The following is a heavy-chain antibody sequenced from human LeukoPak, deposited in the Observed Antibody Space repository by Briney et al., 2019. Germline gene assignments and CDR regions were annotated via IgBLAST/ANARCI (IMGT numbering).Heavy chain of an antibody. V-gene: IGHV1-69*13. CDR2: IIPIFGTA. CDR3: ARSGYYDSSGYYYAVAYFDY. D-gene: IGHD3-22*01. J-gene: IGHJ4*02. CDR1: GGTFSSYA. Sequence: GASVKVSCKASGGTFSSYAISWVRQAPGQGLEWMGGIIPIFGTANYAQKFQGRVTITADESTSTAYMELSSLRSEDTAVYYCARSGYYDSSGYYYAVAYFDYWGQGTLVTVSS.